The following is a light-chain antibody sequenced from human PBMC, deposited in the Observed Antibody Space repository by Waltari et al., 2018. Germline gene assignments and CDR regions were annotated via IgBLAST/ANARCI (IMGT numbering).Light chain of an antibody. V-gene: IGLV2-11*01. Sequence: QSALTQPRSVSGSPGQSVTISCTGTSSDVGYYNYLSWYQQYPGKAPKLIIYDVSKRPSGVPDRFSGSKSGNPASLTISGLQTEDEADYYCCSYAGSYTYVFGTGTKVTVL. CDR1: SSDVGYYNY. J-gene: IGLJ1*01. CDR3: CSYAGSYTYV. CDR2: DVS.